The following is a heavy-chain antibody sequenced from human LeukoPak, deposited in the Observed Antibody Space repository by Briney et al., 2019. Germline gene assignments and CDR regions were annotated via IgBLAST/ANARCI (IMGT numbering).Heavy chain of an antibody. CDR2: IYSGGST. Sequence: GGSLRLSCAASGFTVSSNYMSWVRQAPGKGLEWVSVIYSGGSTYYADSVKGRFTISRDNSKNTLYLQMNSLRAEDTAVYYCARATGGYCSGGSCYSGYFQHWGQGTLVTVSS. D-gene: IGHD2-15*01. V-gene: IGHV3-53*01. CDR1: GFTVSSNY. J-gene: IGHJ1*01. CDR3: ARATGGYCSGGSCYSGYFQH.